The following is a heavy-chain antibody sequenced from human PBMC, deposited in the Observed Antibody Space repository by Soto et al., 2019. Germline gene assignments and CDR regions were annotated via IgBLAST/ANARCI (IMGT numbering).Heavy chain of an antibody. CDR3: ARQPPCGSSQVAMDV. CDR1: GYGFTSNW. CDR2: IYPGDSDT. Sequence: PGESLKISCQLSGYGFTSNWVAWVRQTPWKGLEWMGMIYPGDSDTRYSPSFQGQVIISADRSSTTAYLQWRSLKASDSARYYCARQPPCGSSQVAMDVWGQGTTVTVSS. D-gene: IGHD2-21*01. J-gene: IGHJ6*02. V-gene: IGHV5-51*01.